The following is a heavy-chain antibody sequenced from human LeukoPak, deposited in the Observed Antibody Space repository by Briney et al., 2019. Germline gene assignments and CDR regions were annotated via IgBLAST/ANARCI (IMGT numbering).Heavy chain of an antibody. V-gene: IGHV3-30*02. D-gene: IGHD1-26*01. CDR3: AHDVGIVPFAY. CDR2: IRYDGNNI. CDR1: GFIFSTYG. Sequence: PGGSLRLSCAASGFIFSTYGIHGVRQAPGKGLEGVAFIRYDGNNIYFADCVKGRFTICRDRSKNIVFLQMNSLRAEDTAVYYCAHDVGIVPFAYWGQGTLVTVSS. J-gene: IGHJ4*02.